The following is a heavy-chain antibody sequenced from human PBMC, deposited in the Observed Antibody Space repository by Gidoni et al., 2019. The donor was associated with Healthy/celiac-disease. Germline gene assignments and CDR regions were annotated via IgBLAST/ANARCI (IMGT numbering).Heavy chain of an antibody. CDR2: IYTSGST. J-gene: IGHJ4*02. CDR3: ARAASSSSCPFDY. V-gene: IGHV4-61*02. Sequence: QVQLQESGPGLVKPSQTLSLTCTVSGGSISSGSYYWSWIRQPAGKGLEWIGRIYTSGSTNYNPSLKSRVTISVDTSKNQFSLKLSSVTAADTAVYYCARAASSSSCPFDYWGQGTLVTVSS. CDR1: GGSISSGSYY. D-gene: IGHD6-13*01.